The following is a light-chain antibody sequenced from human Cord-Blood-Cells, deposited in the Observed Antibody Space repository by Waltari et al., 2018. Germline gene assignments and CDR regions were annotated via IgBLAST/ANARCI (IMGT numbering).Light chain of an antibody. CDR1: SSDVGGYNY. V-gene: IGLV2-14*01. J-gene: IGLJ3*02. Sequence: QSALTQPVSVSGSPGQSITISCTGTSSDVGGYNYVSWSQQHPGKAPKLMIYEVSHRVSGSNCCNTASLTIAGLQAEDEADYYCSSYTSSSTLEVFGGGTKLTVL. CDR2: EV. CDR3: SSYTSSSTLEV.